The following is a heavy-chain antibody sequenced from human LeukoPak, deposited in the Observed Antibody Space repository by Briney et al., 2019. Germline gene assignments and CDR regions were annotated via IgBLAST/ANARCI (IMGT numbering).Heavy chain of an antibody. CDR3: ARGGARGSSAFDV. CDR1: GDSVNDYY. V-gene: IGHV4-59*02. CDR2: IYYSGST. D-gene: IGHD3-10*01. J-gene: IGHJ3*01. Sequence: SETLSLTCTVSGDSVNDYYWNWIRQPPGKGLEWTGYIYYSGSTDYNPSLKSRVTMSVDTSKNQFSLKLNSVTAADTAVYYCARGGARGSSAFDVWGQGTMVFVSA.